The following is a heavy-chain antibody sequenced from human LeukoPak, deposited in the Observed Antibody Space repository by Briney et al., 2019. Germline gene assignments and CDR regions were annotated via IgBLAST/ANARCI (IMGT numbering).Heavy chain of an antibody. CDR2: ISYDGSNK. D-gene: IGHD3-16*01. V-gene: IGHV3-30*03. Sequence: GGSLRLSCAASGFTFSSYGMHWVRQAPGKGLEWVAVISYDGSNKYYADSVKGRFTISRDNSKNTLYLQMNSLRAEDTAVYYCARDSMGDYYFDYWGQGTLVTVSS. CDR1: GFTFSSYG. CDR3: ARDSMGDYYFDY. J-gene: IGHJ4*02.